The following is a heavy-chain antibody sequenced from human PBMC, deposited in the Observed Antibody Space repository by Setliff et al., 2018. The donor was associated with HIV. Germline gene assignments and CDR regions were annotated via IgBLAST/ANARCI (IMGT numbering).Heavy chain of an antibody. D-gene: IGHD3-16*01. V-gene: IGHV4-4*02. CDR3: ARVSLDLKYYDSAGYTHPLYFFDY. J-gene: IGHJ4*02. Sequence: ASETLSLTCEVSGAPVTDSNWWNWVRQPPGKGLEWIGEAYHTGSTNYSPSLERRVTISVDTSKNQFSLALTSVTAADTAIYFCARVSLDLKYYDSAGYTHPLYFFDYWGQGKLVTV. CDR1: GAPVTDSNW. CDR2: AYHTGST.